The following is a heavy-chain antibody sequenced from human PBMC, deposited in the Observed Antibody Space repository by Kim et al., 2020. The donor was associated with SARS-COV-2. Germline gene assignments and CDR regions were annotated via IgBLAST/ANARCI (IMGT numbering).Heavy chain of an antibody. Sequence: NYEQKFQGRVTMTRDTSNSTAYMGLSRLGSDDTAVYYCTSLAAATNIDYWGQGTLVTVSS. J-gene: IGHJ4*02. D-gene: IGHD6-13*01. V-gene: IGHV1-2*02. CDR3: TSLAAATNIDY.